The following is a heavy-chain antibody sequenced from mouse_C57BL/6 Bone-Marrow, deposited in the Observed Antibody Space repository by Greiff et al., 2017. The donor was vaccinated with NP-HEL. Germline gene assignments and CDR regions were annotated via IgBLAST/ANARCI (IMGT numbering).Heavy chain of an antibody. D-gene: IGHD2-5*01. V-gene: IGHV1-15*01. J-gene: IGHJ4*01. Sequence: QVQLKESGAELVRPGASVTLSCKASGYSFTDYEMHWVKQTPVHGLEWIGAIDPETGGTAYNQKFKGKAILTADKSSSTAYMELRSLTSEDSAVYYCTRSYYSNYDAMDYWGQGTSVTVSS. CDR1: GYSFTDYE. CDR2: IDPETGGT. CDR3: TRSYYSNYDAMDY.